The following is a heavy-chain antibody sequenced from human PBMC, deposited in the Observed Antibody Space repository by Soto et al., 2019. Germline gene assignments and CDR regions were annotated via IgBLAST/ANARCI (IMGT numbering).Heavy chain of an antibody. CDR3: TSSSGWWFFDY. V-gene: IGHV3-73*01. CDR1: GCTFSSYA. J-gene: IGHJ4*02. CDR2: IRSKANSYAT. Sequence: GGSLRLSCAASGCTFSSYAMNWVRQAPGKGLEWVGRIRSKANSYATAYAASVKGRFTISRDDSKNTAYLQMNSLKTEDTAVYYCTSSSGWWFFDYCGQGTLVTVSS. D-gene: IGHD6-19*01.